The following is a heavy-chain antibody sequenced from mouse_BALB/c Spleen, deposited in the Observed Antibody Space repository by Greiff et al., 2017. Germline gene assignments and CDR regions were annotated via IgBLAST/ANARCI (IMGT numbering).Heavy chain of an antibody. CDR3: AGGFAY. Sequence: EVKLVESGAELVRPGALVKLSCKASGFNIKDYYMHWVKQRPEQGLEWIGWIDPENGNTIYDPKFQGKASITADTSSNTAYLQLSSLTSEDTAVYYCAGGFAYWGQGTLVTVSA. CDR2: IDPENGNT. V-gene: IGHV14-1*02. CDR1: GFNIKDYY. J-gene: IGHJ3*01.